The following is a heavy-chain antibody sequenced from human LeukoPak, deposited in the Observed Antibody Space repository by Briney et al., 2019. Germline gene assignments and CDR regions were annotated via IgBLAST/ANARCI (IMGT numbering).Heavy chain of an antibody. CDR3: ARASLGQKHFDY. CDR2: IWYDGSNK. CDR1: GFTFSSYD. J-gene: IGHJ4*02. V-gene: IGHV3-33*01. Sequence: PGRSLRLSCAASGFTFSSYDMHWVRQAPGKGLEWVAVIWYDGSNKYYPDSVKGRFTISRDNSKNTLYLQMNSLRAEDTAVYYCARASLGQKHFDYWGQGTLVTVSS.